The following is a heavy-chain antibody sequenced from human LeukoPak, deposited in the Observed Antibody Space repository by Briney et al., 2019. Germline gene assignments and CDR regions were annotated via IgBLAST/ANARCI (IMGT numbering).Heavy chain of an antibody. CDR3: ARAGSYGPFDY. CDR2: INPSGGST. J-gene: IGHJ4*02. Sequence: ASVKVSCKASGYTLTSYYIHWVRQAPGQGPEWMGIINPSGGSTSYAQKFQGRVTMTRDTSTSTVYMEVSSLRSEDTAVYYCARAGSYGPFDYWGQGTLVTVSS. CDR1: GYTLTSYY. V-gene: IGHV1-46*01. D-gene: IGHD5-18*01.